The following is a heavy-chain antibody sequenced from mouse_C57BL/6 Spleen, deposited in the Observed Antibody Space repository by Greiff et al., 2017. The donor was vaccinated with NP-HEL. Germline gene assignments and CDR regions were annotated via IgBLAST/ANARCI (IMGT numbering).Heavy chain of an antibody. CDR3: ARVDDYDDYFDY. Sequence: EVQLQQSGPELVKPGASVKISCKASGYTFTDYYMNWVKQSHGKSLEWIGDINPNNGGTSYNQKFKGKATLTVDKSSSTAYMELRSLTSEDSAVYYCARVDDYDDYFDYWGQGTTLTVSS. CDR2: INPNNGGT. D-gene: IGHD2-4*01. J-gene: IGHJ2*01. V-gene: IGHV1-26*01. CDR1: GYTFTDYY.